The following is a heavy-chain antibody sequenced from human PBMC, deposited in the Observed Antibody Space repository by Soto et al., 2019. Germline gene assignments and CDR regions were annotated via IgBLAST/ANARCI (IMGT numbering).Heavy chain of an antibody. V-gene: IGHV1-2*02. Sequence: GASVKVSCKASGYTFTGYYMHWVRQAPGQGLEWMGWINPNSGGTNCAQKFQGRVTMTRDTSISTAYMELSRLRSDDTAVYYCARGLATILSGMDVWGQGTTVTVSS. CDR3: ARGLATILSGMDV. D-gene: IGHD5-12*01. J-gene: IGHJ6*02. CDR1: GYTFTGYY. CDR2: INPNSGGT.